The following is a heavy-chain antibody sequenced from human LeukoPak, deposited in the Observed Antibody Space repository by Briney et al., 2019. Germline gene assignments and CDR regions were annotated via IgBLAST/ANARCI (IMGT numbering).Heavy chain of an antibody. J-gene: IGHJ4*02. CDR1: GGSISSSSYY. CDR2: IYYSGST. D-gene: IGHD6-6*01. CDR3: ARVFRSSSAYFDY. Sequence: SETLSLTCTVSGGSISSSSYYWGWIRQPPGKGLEWIGSIYYSGSTYYYPSLKSRVTISVDTSKNQFSLKLSSVTAADTAVYYCARVFRSSSAYFDYWGQGTLVTVSS. V-gene: IGHV4-39*07.